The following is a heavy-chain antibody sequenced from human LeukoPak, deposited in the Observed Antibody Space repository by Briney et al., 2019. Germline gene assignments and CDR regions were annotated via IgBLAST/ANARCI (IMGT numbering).Heavy chain of an antibody. CDR1: GYTLTELS. CDR2: FDPEDGET. J-gene: IGHJ4*02. CDR3: AAALRGWQPFFDY. D-gene: IGHD4-23*01. Sequence: ASVKVSCKVSGYTLTELSMHWVRQAPGKGVERMGGFDPEDGETIYAQKFQGRVTMTEDTSTDTAYMELSSLRSEDTAVCYCAAALRGWQPFFDYWGQGTLVTVSS. V-gene: IGHV1-24*01.